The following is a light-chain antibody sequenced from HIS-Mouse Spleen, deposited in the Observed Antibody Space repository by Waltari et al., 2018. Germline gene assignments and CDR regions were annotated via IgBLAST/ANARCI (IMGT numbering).Light chain of an antibody. Sequence: QPALTQPASVSGSPGQSTPISGTGTGSDVGVLNLFPWYQQHPGKAPKLMIYEGSKRPSGVSNRFSGSKSGNTASLTISGLQAEDEADYYCCSYAGSSTWVFGGGTKLTVL. V-gene: IGLV2-23*01. CDR3: CSYAGSSTWV. CDR2: EGS. CDR1: GSDVGVLNL. J-gene: IGLJ3*02.